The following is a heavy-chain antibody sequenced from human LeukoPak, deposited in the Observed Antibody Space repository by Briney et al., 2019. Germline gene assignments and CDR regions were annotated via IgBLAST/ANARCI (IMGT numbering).Heavy chain of an antibody. CDR1: GFTFSSYA. CDR3: VVSPWLESYSPEVDY. CDR2: ISSNGGST. V-gene: IGHV3-64D*06. D-gene: IGHD3-10*01. Sequence: GGSLRLPCSASGFTFSSYAMHWVRQAPGKGLEYVSAISSNGGSTYYADSVKGRFTISRDNSKNTLYLQMSSLRAEDTAVYYCVVSPWLESYSPEVDYWGQGTLVTVSS. J-gene: IGHJ4*02.